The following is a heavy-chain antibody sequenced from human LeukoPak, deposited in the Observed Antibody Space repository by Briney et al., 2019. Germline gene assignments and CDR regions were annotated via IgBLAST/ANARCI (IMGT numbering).Heavy chain of an antibody. J-gene: IGHJ5*02. CDR2: IHAGNGKT. CDR3: AGNFPGGSIAEGDWFDP. Sequence: GASVKVSCKSSGYTFNVHWVRQAPGQRLEWMGWIHAGNGKTKYSQKFQGRVTFIWDTSATTAYMELSSLTSADTAIYYFAGNFPGGSIAEGDWFDPWGQGTLVTVSS. D-gene: IGHD3-16*01. V-gene: IGHV1-3*01. CDR1: GYTFNV.